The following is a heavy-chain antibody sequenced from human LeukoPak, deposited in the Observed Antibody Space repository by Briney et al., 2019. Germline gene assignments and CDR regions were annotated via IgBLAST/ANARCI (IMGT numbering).Heavy chain of an antibody. CDR3: AKYQRQWLPKGGFDY. D-gene: IGHD6-19*01. Sequence: GGSLRLSCAASGFTFSSYGMHWVRQAPGKGLEWVAVISYDGNNKYYADSVKGRFNISRDNSENTLYLQMDNLRAEDTAVYYCAKYQRQWLPKGGFDYWGQGTLVTVSS. J-gene: IGHJ4*02. CDR2: ISYDGNNK. V-gene: IGHV3-30*18. CDR1: GFTFSSYG.